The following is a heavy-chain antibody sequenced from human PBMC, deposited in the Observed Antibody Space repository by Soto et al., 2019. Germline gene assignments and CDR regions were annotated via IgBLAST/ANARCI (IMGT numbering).Heavy chain of an antibody. Sequence: GGSLRLSCAASGFTFSNAWMSWVRQAPGKGLEWVGRIKSKTDGGTTDYAAPVKGRFNISRDDSKNKLYLQMNSLKTEDTAVYYCTTGAHGSSSWYYYYGMDVWGQGTTVTVSS. J-gene: IGHJ6*02. V-gene: IGHV3-15*01. CDR3: TTGAHGSSSWYYYYGMDV. D-gene: IGHD6-13*01. CDR1: GFTFSNAW. CDR2: IKSKTDGGTT.